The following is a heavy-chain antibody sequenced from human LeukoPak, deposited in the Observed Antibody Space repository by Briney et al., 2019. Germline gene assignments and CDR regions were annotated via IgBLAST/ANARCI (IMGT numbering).Heavy chain of an antibody. CDR3: AREPTQKHIVVVTALDY. V-gene: IGHV1-2*02. CDR1: GYTFTHYY. J-gene: IGHJ4*02. Sequence: GASVKVSCTPSGYTFTHYYMQWVRQAPGQGLEWMGWINPNSGGTNYAQKFQGRVTMTRDTSISTAYMELSRLRSDDTAVYYCAREPTQKHIVVVTALDYWGQGTLVTVSS. CDR2: INPNSGGT. D-gene: IGHD2-21*02.